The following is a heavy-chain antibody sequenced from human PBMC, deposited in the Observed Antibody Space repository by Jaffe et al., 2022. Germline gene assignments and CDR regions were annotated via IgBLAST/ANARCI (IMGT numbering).Heavy chain of an antibody. J-gene: IGHJ3*02. D-gene: IGHD3-22*01. V-gene: IGHV3-7*05. CDR3: ARDRRGYYYDSSGYYHHDAFDI. Sequence: EVQLVESGGGLVQPGGSLRLSCAASGLTFSNYWMTWVRQAPGKGLEWVANIKQDGSEKNYVDSVKGRFTISRDNAQNSLYLQMNSLRAEDTAVYYCARDRRGYYYDSSGYYHHDAFDIWGQGTMVTVSS. CDR2: IKQDGSEK. CDR1: GLTFSNYW.